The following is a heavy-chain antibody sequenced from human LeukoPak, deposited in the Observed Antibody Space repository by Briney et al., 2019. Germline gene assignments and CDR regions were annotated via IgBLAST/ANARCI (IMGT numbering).Heavy chain of an antibody. V-gene: IGHV1-2*02. CDR3: ARDWGGSMVATAYEAPTDY. CDR2: INPNSGGT. Sequence: ASVKVSCKASGYTFTGYYMHWVRQAPGQGLEWMGWINPNSGGTNYAQKFQGRVTMTRDTSISTAYMELSSLRSEDTAVYYCARDWGGSMVATAYEAPTDYWGQGTLVTVSS. D-gene: IGHD5-12*01. CDR1: GYTFTGYY. J-gene: IGHJ4*02.